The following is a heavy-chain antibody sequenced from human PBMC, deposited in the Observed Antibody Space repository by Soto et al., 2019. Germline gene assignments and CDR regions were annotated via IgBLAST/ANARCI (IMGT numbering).Heavy chain of an antibody. D-gene: IGHD4-17*01. Sequence: QVQLVESGGGVVQPGRSLRLSCAASGFTFSSYAMHWVRQAPGKGLEWVAVISYDGSNKYYADSVKGRFTISRDNSKNTLYLQMNSLRAEDTAVYYCAKVGMTTGAFDIWGQGTMVTVSS. CDR1: GFTFSSYA. CDR2: ISYDGSNK. V-gene: IGHV3-30*04. J-gene: IGHJ3*02. CDR3: AKVGMTTGAFDI.